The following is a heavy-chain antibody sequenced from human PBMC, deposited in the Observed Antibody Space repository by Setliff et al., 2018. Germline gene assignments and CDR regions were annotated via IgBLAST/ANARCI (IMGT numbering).Heavy chain of an antibody. CDR1: GYSFTSYW. Sequence: LGESLKISCKGSGYSFTSYWIGWVRQMPGKGLEWMGIIYPGDSDTRYSPSFQGQVTISADKSISTAYLQWSSLKASDTAMYYCARRAPPSYSSSWSDAFDIWGQGTMVTVSS. D-gene: IGHD6-13*01. CDR2: IYPGDSDT. V-gene: IGHV5-51*01. CDR3: ARRAPPSYSSSWSDAFDI. J-gene: IGHJ3*02.